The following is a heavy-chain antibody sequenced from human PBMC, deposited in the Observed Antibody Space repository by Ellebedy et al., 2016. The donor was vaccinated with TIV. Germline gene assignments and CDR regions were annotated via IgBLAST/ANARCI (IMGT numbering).Heavy chain of an antibody. CDR3: ARDSGPGYGVDY. CDR2: IYYSGST. V-gene: IGHV4-39*07. J-gene: IGHJ4*02. Sequence: SETLSLXCTVSGGSISSSSYYWGWIRQPPGKGLEWIGSIYYSGSTYYNPSLKSRVTISVDTSKNQFSLKLSSVTAADTAVYYCARDSGPGYGVDYWGQGTLVTVSS. D-gene: IGHD4-17*01. CDR1: GGSISSSSYY.